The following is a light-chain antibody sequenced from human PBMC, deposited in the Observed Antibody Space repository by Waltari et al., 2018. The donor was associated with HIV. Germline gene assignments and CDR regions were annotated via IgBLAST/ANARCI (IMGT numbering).Light chain of an antibody. V-gene: IGLV2-14*03. Sequence: AVTQPASVSGLPGQSTTISCTGGDSDFGLYNFVSWYQQHSDKPPKLILYDVDSRASGVSVRSAGSMSGNTASLTISGLRAEDEAHYYCASFTGDNTVMFGGGTEVTVL. CDR2: DVD. J-gene: IGLJ3*02. CDR1: DSDFGLYNF. CDR3: ASFTGDNTVM.